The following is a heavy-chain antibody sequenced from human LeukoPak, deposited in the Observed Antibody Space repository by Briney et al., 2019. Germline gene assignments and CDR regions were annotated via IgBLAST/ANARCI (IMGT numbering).Heavy chain of an antibody. Sequence: ASVKVSCKVSGYTLTELSMHWVRQAPGKGLEWMGGFDPEDGETIYAQKFQGRVTMTEDTSTDTAYMELSSLRSEDTAVYYCATVGYYDSSGYYSSEYFQRWGQGTLVTVSS. D-gene: IGHD3-22*01. CDR1: GYTLTELS. CDR3: ATVGYYDSSGYYSSEYFQR. V-gene: IGHV1-24*01. CDR2: FDPEDGET. J-gene: IGHJ1*01.